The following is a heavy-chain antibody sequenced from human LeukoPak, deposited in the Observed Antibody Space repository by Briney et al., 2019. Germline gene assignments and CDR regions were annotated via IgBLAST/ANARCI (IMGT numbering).Heavy chain of an antibody. CDR3: GTSRLRISDY. J-gene: IGHJ4*02. D-gene: IGHD4-17*01. V-gene: IGHV3-23*01. CDR2: ISGSGGST. CDR1: GLTVSSNY. Sequence: PGGSLRLSCAASGLTVSSNYMSWVRQAPGKGMEWVSAISGSGGSTYYADSVKGRFTISRNNSKNTLYLQMNSLRAENTAVYYCGTSRLRISDYWGQGTLVTVSS.